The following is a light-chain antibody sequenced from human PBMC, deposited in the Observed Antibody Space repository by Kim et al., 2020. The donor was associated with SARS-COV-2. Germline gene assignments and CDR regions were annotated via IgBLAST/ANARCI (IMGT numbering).Light chain of an antibody. CDR1: QSVSTY. CDR3: QQRSNWPPALT. Sequence: PGERATPSCRASQSVSTYLAWYQQHPGQAPRLLIYDASNRATGVPARFSGSGSGTDFTLTISSLQSEDFAVYYCQQRSNWPPALTFGGGTKVDIK. J-gene: IGKJ4*01. V-gene: IGKV3-11*01. CDR2: DAS.